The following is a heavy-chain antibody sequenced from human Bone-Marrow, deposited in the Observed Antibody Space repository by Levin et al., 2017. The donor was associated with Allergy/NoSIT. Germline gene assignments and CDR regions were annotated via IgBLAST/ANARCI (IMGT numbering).Heavy chain of an antibody. CDR3: ARVTSGWLGPAYFDS. D-gene: IGHD6-19*01. J-gene: IGHJ4*02. CDR1: GGSFSSYY. V-gene: IGHV4-59*03. CDR2: IHYSGGV. Sequence: SETLSLTCTVSGGSFSSYYWSWIRQSPGRGLEWVGYIHYSGGVAYNPSLETRVTISVDRPKEQFSLRLNSLTAADTAVYYCARVTSGWLGPAYFDSWGQGIRVTVSS.